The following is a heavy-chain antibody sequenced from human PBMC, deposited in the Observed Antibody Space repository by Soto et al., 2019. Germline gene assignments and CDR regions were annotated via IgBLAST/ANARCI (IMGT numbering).Heavy chain of an antibody. CDR3: AKVCPPYYYDSSGYSYYFGY. J-gene: IGHJ4*02. CDR2: ISGSGGST. Sequence: PGGSLRLSCAASGFTFSSYAMSWVRQAPGKGLEWVSAISGSGGSTYYADSVKGRFTISRDNSKNTLYLQMNSLRAEDTAVYYCAKVCPPYYYDSSGYSYYFGYWGQGTLVTVSS. V-gene: IGHV3-23*01. CDR1: GFTFSSYA. D-gene: IGHD3-22*01.